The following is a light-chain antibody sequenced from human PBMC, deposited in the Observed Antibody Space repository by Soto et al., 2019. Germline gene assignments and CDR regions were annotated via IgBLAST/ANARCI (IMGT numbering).Light chain of an antibody. J-gene: IGKJ4*02. V-gene: IGKV3-11*01. CDR2: DAS. CDR1: QSVSRY. CDR3: QQRSDWPST. Sequence: EIVLTQSPATLSLSPGARATLSCRARQSVSRYLAWYQQNPGQAPRLLIYDASNRATGIPARFSGSGSGTDFTLTISSLEPDDFAVYYCQQRSDWPSTFGGGTKVQSK.